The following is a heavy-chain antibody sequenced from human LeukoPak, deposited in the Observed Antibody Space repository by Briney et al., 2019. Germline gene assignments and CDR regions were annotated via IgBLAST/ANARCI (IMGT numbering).Heavy chain of an antibody. Sequence: SVKVSCKASGYTFTGYYMHWVRQAPGQGLEWMGRIIPILGIANYAQKFQGRVTITADKSTSTAYMELSSLRSEDTAVYYCARLRVAGSRNDAFDIWGQGTMVTVSS. CDR3: ARLRVAGSRNDAFDI. J-gene: IGHJ3*02. CDR1: GYTFTGYY. D-gene: IGHD6-19*01. V-gene: IGHV1-69*02. CDR2: IIPILGIA.